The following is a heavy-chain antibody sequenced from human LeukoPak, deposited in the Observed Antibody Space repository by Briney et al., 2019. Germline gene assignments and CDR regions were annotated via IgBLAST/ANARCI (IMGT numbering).Heavy chain of an antibody. CDR1: GFTFSSYA. CDR3: AREITPWEIAAPGKGYDY. J-gene: IGHJ4*02. Sequence: GRSLRLSCAASGFTFSSYAMNWVRQAPGKGLEWVSFISNSSSYIYYADSVKGRFTISRDNAKNSLYLQMNSLRAEDTAVYYCAREITPWEIAAPGKGYDYWGQGTLVTVSS. V-gene: IGHV3-21*01. D-gene: IGHD6-13*01. CDR2: ISNSSSYI.